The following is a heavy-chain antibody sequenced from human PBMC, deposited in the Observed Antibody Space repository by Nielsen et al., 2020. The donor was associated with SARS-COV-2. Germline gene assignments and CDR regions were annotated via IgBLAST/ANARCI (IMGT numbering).Heavy chain of an antibody. CDR2: INWNGGST. D-gene: IGHD4-17*01. V-gene: IGHV3-20*01. CDR1: GFTFDDYG. J-gene: IGHJ5*02. Sequence: GGSLRLSCAASGFTFDDYGMSWVRQAPGKGLEWVSGINWNGGSTGYADSVKGRFTISRDNAKNSLYLQMNSLRAEDTALYHCALSHDYGDLRFDPWGQGTLVTVSS. CDR3: ALSHDYGDLRFDP.